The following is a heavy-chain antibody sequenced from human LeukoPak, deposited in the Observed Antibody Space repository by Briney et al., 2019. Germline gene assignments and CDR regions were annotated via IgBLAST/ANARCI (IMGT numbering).Heavy chain of an antibody. Sequence: SETLSLTCAVYGGSFSGYYWSWIRQPPGKGLEWIGEINHSGSTNYNPSLKSRFTISVDTSKNQFSLKLSSVTAADTAVYYCAREGSSGYYFNWFDPWGQGTLVTVSS. CDR1: GGSFSGYY. CDR2: INHSGST. CDR3: AREGSSGYYFNWFDP. D-gene: IGHD3-22*01. J-gene: IGHJ5*02. V-gene: IGHV4-34*01.